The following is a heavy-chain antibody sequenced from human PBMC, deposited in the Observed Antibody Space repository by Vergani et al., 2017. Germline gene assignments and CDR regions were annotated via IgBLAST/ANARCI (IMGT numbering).Heavy chain of an antibody. V-gene: IGHV1-46*03. CDR2: INPSGGHT. Sequence: QVQVVQSGAEVKKSGASVKVSCKTSEYPFSNYYMHWVRQAPGQGLEWMGIINPSGGHTNYAQKFQGRVTMTRDTSTSTVYMELSSLRSEDTAIYYCARGDYGILTGYRYWGQGTLVTVSA. CDR1: EYPFSNYY. D-gene: IGHD3-9*01. J-gene: IGHJ4*02. CDR3: ARGDYGILTGYRY.